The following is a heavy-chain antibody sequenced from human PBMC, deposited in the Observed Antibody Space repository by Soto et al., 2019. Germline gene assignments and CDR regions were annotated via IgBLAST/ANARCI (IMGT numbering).Heavy chain of an antibody. J-gene: IGHJ4*02. CDR1: GGSISSNNW. D-gene: IGHD3-16*01. Sequence: SETLSLTCAVSGGSISSNNWWSWVRQPPGKGLEWIGEIYHSGSTNYNPSLKSRVTISVDKSKNQFSLTLTSVTAADTAVYFCARHGLTAYMAYYFDFWGQGTLVTVSS. V-gene: IGHV4-4*02. CDR3: ARHGLTAYMAYYFDF. CDR2: IYHSGST.